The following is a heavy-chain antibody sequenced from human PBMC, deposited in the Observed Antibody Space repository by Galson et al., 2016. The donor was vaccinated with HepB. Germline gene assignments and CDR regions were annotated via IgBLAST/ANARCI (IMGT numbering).Heavy chain of an antibody. J-gene: IGHJ6*02. V-gene: IGHV4-34*01. CDR1: GGSFSGYL. D-gene: IGHD2-15*01. CDR3: ARRRRINPPRLDV. Sequence: SETLSLTCGVSGGSFSGYLWTWIRQTPGKGLEWIGDVHHSGDTNHLPSLKSRVTISADQSKSQFSLNLPSVTAADAAVSSCARRRRINPPRLDVWGPGTTVIVSS. CDR2: VHHSGDT.